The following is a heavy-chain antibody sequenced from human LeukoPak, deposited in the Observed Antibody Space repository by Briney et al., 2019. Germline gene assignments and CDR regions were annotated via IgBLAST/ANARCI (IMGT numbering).Heavy chain of an antibody. CDR3: ARDNDTDYSSSPGWFDS. Sequence: GGSLRLSCATPGLSFSSYAMNWVRQAPGKGLEWVAVISSDGSNKFYADSVKGRFTVSRDNSKNTLYLQMNSLRVEDTAVYYCARDNDTDYSSSPGWFDSWGQGTLVTASS. V-gene: IGHV3-30-3*01. D-gene: IGHD6-6*01. J-gene: IGHJ5*01. CDR1: GLSFSSYA. CDR2: ISSDGSNK.